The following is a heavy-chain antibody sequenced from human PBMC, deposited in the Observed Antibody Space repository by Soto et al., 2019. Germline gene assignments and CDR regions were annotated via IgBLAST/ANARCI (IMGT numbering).Heavy chain of an antibody. J-gene: IGHJ5*02. CDR1: GFTFSTYW. CDR3: ARSDWFDP. V-gene: IGHV3-74*01. Sequence: LRLSCAASGFTFSTYWMHWVRQAPGKGLVWVSRIKSDGSSTSYADSVKGRFTISRDNAKNTLYLQMNSLRVKDTAVYYCARSDWFDPWGQGTLVTVSS. CDR2: IKSDGSST.